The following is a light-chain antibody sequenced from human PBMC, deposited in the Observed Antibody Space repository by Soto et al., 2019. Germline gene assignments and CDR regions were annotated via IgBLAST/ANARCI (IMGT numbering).Light chain of an antibody. Sequence: DVVMTQSPLSLPVTLGQPASISCRSSQSLVYSDGNTYLNWFQQRPGQSQRRLIYNVSKRDSGVPDRFSGSGSGTDFTLKISRVEAEDVGVYYCMQGTHWPPITFGQGTRLEIK. V-gene: IGKV2-30*01. CDR1: QSLVYSDGNTY. CDR2: NVS. J-gene: IGKJ5*01. CDR3: MQGTHWPPIT.